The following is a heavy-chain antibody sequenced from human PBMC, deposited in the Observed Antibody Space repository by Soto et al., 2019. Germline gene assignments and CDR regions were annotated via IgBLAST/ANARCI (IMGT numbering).Heavy chain of an antibody. CDR3: AREKSMVRGASGRIDP. CDR2: ISAYNGNT. J-gene: IGHJ5*02. V-gene: IGHV1-18*01. CDR1: GYTFTSYG. D-gene: IGHD3-10*01. Sequence: ASVKVSCKASGYTFTSYGISWVRQAPGQGLEWMGWISAYNGNTNYAQKLQGRVTMTTDTSTSTAYMELRSLRSDDTAVYYCAREKSMVRGASGRIDPWGQGTLVTVSS.